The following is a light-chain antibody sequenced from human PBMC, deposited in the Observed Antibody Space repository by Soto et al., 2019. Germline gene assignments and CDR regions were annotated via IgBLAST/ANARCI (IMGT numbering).Light chain of an antibody. V-gene: IGKV1-5*01. CDR2: DAS. J-gene: IGKJ1*01. CDR3: QQCYMGWT. CDR1: QSISRS. Sequence: DIQMTQSPSTLSASVGGGVTITCRASQSISRSLAWYQHQPGKAPKLLIYDASSLESGVPSRFSGIGSGTEFTLSISSLQPEDFGTYYCQQCYMGWTFGQGTKVDIK.